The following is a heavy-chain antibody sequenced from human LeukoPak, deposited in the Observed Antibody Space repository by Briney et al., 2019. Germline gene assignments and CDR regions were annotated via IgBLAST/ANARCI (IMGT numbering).Heavy chain of an antibody. D-gene: IGHD6-19*01. J-gene: IGHJ6*03. CDR1: GYTFTSYD. V-gene: IGHV1-8*01. CDR3: ARVGIAVAGTPRGHYMDV. CDR2: MNPNSGNT. Sequence: GSVKVSCKASGYTFTSYDINWVRQATGQGLEWMGWMNPNSGNTSYARKFQGRVTMTRNTSISTAYMELSSLRSEDTAVYYCARVGIAVAGTPRGHYMDVWGKGTMVTVSS.